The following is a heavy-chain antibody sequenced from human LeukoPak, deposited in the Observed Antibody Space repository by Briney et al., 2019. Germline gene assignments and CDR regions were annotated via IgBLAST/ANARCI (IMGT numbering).Heavy chain of an antibody. D-gene: IGHD1-1*01. CDR2: ISSNGGST. J-gene: IGHJ4*02. CDR1: GFTFSSYA. Sequence: QPGGSLRLSCAASGFTFSSYAMHWVRQAPGKGLEYVSAISSNGGSTYYANSVKGRFTISRDNSKNTLYLQMGSLRAEDMAVYYCTKAETMTQRGYFDYWGQGTLVTVSS. CDR3: TKAETMTQRGYFDY. V-gene: IGHV3-64*01.